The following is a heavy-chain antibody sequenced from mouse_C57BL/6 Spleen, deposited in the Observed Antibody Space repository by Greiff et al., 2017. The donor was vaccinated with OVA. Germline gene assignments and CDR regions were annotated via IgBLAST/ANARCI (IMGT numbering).Heavy chain of an antibody. CDR1: GFSLTSYG. J-gene: IGHJ4*01. V-gene: IGHV2-2*01. CDR2: IWSGGST. D-gene: IGHD1-1*01. Sequence: QVQQKESGPGLVQPSQSLSITCTVSGFSLTSYGVHWVRQSPGKGLEWLGVIWSGGSTDYNAAFISRLSISKDNSKSQVFFKMNSLQADDTAIYYCARGRGSSYVYYAMDYWGQGTSVTVSS. CDR3: ARGRGSSYVYYAMDY.